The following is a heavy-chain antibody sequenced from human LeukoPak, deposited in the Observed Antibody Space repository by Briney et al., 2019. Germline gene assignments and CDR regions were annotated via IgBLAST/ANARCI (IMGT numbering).Heavy chain of an antibody. V-gene: IGHV4-4*07. D-gene: IGHD6-13*01. CDR1: GGSISSYY. CDR2: IYTSGRT. J-gene: IGHJ4*02. Sequence: SETLSLTCTVSGGSISSYYWSWIRQPAGKGVEWIGRIYTSGRTNYNPSLKSRVTMSVDTSKNQFSLKLSSVTAADTAVYYCARQLAAAGTAGLDYWGQGTLVTVSS. CDR3: ARQLAAAGTAGLDY.